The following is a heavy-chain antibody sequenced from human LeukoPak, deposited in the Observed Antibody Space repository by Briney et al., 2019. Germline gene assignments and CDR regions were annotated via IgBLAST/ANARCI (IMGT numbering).Heavy chain of an antibody. CDR1: GGSINSGGYY. Sequence: SETLSLTCTVSGGSINSGGYYWSWIRQHPGKGLEWIGYIYYSGSTYYNPSLKSRVTISVDTSKNQFSLKLSSVTAADTAVYYCARSYGGNLQAFDIWGQGTMVTVSS. D-gene: IGHD4/OR15-4a*01. CDR2: IYYSGST. CDR3: ARSYGGNLQAFDI. J-gene: IGHJ3*02. V-gene: IGHV4-31*03.